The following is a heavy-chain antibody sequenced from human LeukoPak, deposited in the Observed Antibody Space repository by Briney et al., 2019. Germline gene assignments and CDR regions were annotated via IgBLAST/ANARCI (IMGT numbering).Heavy chain of an antibody. D-gene: IGHD3-3*01. J-gene: IGHJ5*02. V-gene: IGHV5-51*01. CDR2: IYPGDSDT. CDR1: GYSFTSYW. Sequence: GESLKISSKGSGYSFTSYWIGWGRRMPGKGLEGRGIIYPGDSDTTYSPSFQGQVNISADKSISTAYLQWSSLKASDTAMYYCARLSLGVLRFLEWLPQYNWFDPWGQGTLVTVSS. CDR3: ARLSLGVLRFLEWLPQYNWFDP.